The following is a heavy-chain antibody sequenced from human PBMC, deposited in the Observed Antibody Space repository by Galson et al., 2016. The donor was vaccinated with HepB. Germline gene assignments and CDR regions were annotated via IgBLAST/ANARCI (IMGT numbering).Heavy chain of an antibody. J-gene: IGHJ3*01. V-gene: IGHV1-2*02. Sequence: SVKVSCKASRYTFTDYYIHWVRQAPGQGLDWLGWINPNTGGTDYAQKFQGRVTMTRDTSIKPAYMELSSLRSDDTAVYYCARERLSSLGRMWDDAFDVWGQGTMVTVSS. CDR1: RYTFTDYY. CDR3: ARERLSSLGRMWDDAFDV. CDR2: INPNTGGT. D-gene: IGHD3-16*01.